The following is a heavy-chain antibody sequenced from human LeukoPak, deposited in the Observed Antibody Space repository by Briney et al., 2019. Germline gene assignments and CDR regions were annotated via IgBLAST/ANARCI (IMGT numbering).Heavy chain of an antibody. CDR3: ARQGGEAPYYYYYYMDV. CDR2: IYTSGST. J-gene: IGHJ6*03. Sequence: PSETLSLTCTVSGGSISSGSYYWSWIRQPAGKGLEWIGRIYTSGSTNYNPSLKSRVTISVDTSKNQFSLKLSSVTAADTAVYYCARQGGEAPYYYYYYMDVWGKGTTVTISS. CDR1: GGSISSGSYY. V-gene: IGHV4-61*02.